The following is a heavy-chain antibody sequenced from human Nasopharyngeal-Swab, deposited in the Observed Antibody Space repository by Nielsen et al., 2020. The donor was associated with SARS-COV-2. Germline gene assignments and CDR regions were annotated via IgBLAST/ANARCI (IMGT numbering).Heavy chain of an antibody. D-gene: IGHD2-2*01. V-gene: IGHV3-33*08. J-gene: IGHJ4*02. CDR2: MWYAGSSE. Sequence: GESLKISCATSGFTFSTYWMTWVRQTPGKGLEWVAVMWYAGSSERYADSVKGRFTISRDISKNTLYLQMNSLRAEDTAVYYCARESGVSSTSPFDCWGRGTLVTVSS. CDR3: ARESGVSSTSPFDC. CDR1: GFTFSTYW.